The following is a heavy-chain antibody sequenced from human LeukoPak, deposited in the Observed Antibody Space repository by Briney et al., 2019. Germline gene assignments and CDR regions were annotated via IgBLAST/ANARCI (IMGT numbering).Heavy chain of an antibody. V-gene: IGHV4-39*01. CDR3: ASISWAYYFDY. CDR2: IYYSGST. J-gene: IGHJ4*02. CDR1: GGSISSSSYY. D-gene: IGHD6-13*01. Sequence: SETLSLTCTVSGGSISSSSYYWGWIRQPPGKGLEWIGSIYYSGSTYYNPSLKSRVTISVDTSKNQFSLKLSSVTAADTAVYYCASISWAYYFDYWGQGTLVTVSS.